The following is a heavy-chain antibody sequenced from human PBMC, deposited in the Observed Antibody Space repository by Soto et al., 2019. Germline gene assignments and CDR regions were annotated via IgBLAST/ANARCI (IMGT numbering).Heavy chain of an antibody. Sequence: PSETLSVTCAVSGISVRTSDYYWGWVRQPPGKGLDWIGNIYYSGSTFYNPSLRSRVTLSVDTSRNQFSLRLNSVTAADTAVYFCAGFVVPASRNSDFDYWGQGTLVPVSS. J-gene: IGHJ4*02. CDR1: GISVRTSDYY. D-gene: IGHD2-15*01. CDR2: IYYSGST. CDR3: AGFVVPASRNSDFDY. V-gene: IGHV4-39*01.